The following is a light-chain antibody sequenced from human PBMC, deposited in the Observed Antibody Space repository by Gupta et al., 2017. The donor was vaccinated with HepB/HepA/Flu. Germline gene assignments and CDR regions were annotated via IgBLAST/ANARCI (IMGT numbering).Light chain of an antibody. V-gene: IGLV1-47*01. J-gene: IGLJ2*01. Sequence: VLTQPPPASGPPVQRVTITCTGSSSHLGSNYVFWYQQLPGTAPKLLICRNNQRPSGVPDRFSGSKSGTSASLAISGLRSEDEADYYCAAWDDIRPGEVFGGGTKLTVL. CDR1: SSHLGSNY. CDR3: AAWDDIRPGEV. CDR2: RNN.